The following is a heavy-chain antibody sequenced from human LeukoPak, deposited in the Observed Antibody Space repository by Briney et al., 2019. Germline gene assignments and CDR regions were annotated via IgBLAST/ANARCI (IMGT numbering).Heavy chain of an antibody. CDR1: GYTFTSYY. D-gene: IGHD4-17*01. CDR2: INPSGGST. V-gene: IGHV1-46*01. Sequence: ASVKVSCRASGYTFTSYYMHWVRQAPGQGLEWMGIINPSGGSTSYAQKVQGRVTMTTDTSTNTAYMELRSLRSDDTAVYYCARDLVTTVDYWGQGTLVTVSS. J-gene: IGHJ4*02. CDR3: ARDLVTTVDY.